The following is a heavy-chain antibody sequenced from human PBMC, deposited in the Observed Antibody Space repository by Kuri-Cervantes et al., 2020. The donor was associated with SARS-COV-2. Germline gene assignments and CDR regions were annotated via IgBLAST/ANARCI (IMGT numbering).Heavy chain of an antibody. J-gene: IGHJ5*02. D-gene: IGHD3-10*01. CDR1: GYTFTNDY. CDR3: TSEWEFTPA. CDR2: IIPIFGTA. V-gene: IGHV1-69*13. Sequence: SVNVSCKASGYTFTNDYMYWVRQAPGQGLEWMGGIIPIFGTANYAQKFQGRVTITADESTSTAYMELSSLRSEDTAVYYCTSEWEFTPAWGQGTLVTVSS.